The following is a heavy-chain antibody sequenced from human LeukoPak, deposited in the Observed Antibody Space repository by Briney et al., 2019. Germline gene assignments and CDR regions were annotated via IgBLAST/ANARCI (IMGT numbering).Heavy chain of an antibody. D-gene: IGHD6-19*01. CDR1: GFAFSSHS. V-gene: IGHV3-21*01. J-gene: IGHJ5*01. Sequence: GGSLRLSCAASGFAFSSHSMNWVRQAPGKGLEWVSSISSTSAYIHYADSVKGRFTISRDNIDNVVYLQMNSLRGEDTAIYYCARVAVAGPTGWFDSWGPGTLVSVSA. CDR3: ARVAVAGPTGWFDS. CDR2: ISSTSAYI.